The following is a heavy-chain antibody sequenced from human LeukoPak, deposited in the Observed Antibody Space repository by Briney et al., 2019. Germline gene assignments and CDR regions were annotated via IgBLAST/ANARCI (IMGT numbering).Heavy chain of an antibody. J-gene: IGHJ4*02. CDR3: ARARSTGYYVADY. CDR2: INWNGGST. V-gene: IGHV3-20*04. CDR1: GFTFDDYG. D-gene: IGHD3-9*01. Sequence: GGSLRLSCVASGFTFDDYGMSWVRQAPGKGLEWVSGINWNGGSTGYADSVKGRFTISRDNAKNSLYLQVNSLSAEDTALYYCARARSTGYYVADYWGQGTLVTVSS.